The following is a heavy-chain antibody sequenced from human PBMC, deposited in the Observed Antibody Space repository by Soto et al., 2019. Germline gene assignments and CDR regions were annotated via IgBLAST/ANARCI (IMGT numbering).Heavy chain of an antibody. V-gene: IGHV4-30-4*01. CDR2: IYFSGST. J-gene: IGHJ4*02. CDR1: GGSISSGDYY. Sequence: SETLSLTCTVSGGSISSGDYYWSWIRQPPGKGLEWIGYIYFSGSTYYNPSLKSRITISVDTSKNQFSLKLSSVTAADTAVYYCARASRFFDYWGQGTLVTVSS. CDR3: ARASRFFDY.